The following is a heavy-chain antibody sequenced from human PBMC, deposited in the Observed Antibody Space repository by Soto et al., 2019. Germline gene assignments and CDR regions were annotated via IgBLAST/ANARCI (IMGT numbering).Heavy chain of an antibody. CDR2: ITDSGGST. CDR1: GFTFRTHA. D-gene: IGHD3-10*01. J-gene: IGHJ4*02. CDR3: AKVNGSGTYYNFPDY. Sequence: GGSLRLSCAASGFTFRTHAMSWVRQAPGKGLEWVSTITDSGGSTYYAASVKGRFTISRDNSENTLYLLMNSLSAEDTALYYCAKVNGSGTYYNFPDYWGQGTLVTVSS. V-gene: IGHV3-23*01.